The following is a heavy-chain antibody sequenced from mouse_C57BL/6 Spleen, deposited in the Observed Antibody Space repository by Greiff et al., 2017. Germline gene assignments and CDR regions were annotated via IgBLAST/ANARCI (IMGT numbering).Heavy chain of an antibody. CDR3: ARKGYGNYEDYAMDY. Sequence: QVQLQQPGAELVKPGASVKMSCTASGYTFTSYWITWVKQRPGQGLEWIGDIYPGSGSTNYNEKFKSKATLTVDTSSSTAYMQLSSLTSEDSAVYYCARKGYGNYEDYAMDYWGQGTSVTVSS. J-gene: IGHJ4*01. CDR1: GYTFTSYW. CDR2: IYPGSGST. V-gene: IGHV1-55*01. D-gene: IGHD2-1*01.